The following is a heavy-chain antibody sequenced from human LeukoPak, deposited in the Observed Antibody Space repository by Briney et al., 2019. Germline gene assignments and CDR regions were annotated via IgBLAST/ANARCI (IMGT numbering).Heavy chain of an antibody. CDR2: IYHSGST. CDR3: ARSGRVDDYVWGSYRVFDY. J-gene: IGHJ4*02. Sequence: SETLSLTCTVSGYSISSGYYWGWIRQPPGKGLEWIGSIYHSGSTYYNPSLKSRVTISVDTSKNQFSLKLSSVTAADTAVYYCARSGRVDDYVWGSYRVFDYWGQGTLVTVSS. D-gene: IGHD3-16*02. V-gene: IGHV4-38-2*02. CDR1: GYSISSGYY.